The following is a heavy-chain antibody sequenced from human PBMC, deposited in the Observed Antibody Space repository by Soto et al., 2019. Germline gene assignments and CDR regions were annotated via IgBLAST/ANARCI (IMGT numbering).Heavy chain of an antibody. Sequence: SETLSLTCTVSGGSISSGDYYWSWIRQPPGKGLEWIGYIYYSGSTCYNPSLKSRVTISVDTSKNQFSLKLSSVTAADTAVYYCARLTYYYDSSGYKWGQGTLVTVSS. D-gene: IGHD3-22*01. CDR3: ARLTYYYDSSGYK. CDR1: GGSISSGDYY. V-gene: IGHV4-30-4*01. J-gene: IGHJ4*02. CDR2: IYYSGST.